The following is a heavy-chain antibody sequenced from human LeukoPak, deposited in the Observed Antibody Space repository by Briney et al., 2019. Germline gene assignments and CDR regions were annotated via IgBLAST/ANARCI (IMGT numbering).Heavy chain of an antibody. CDR2: IYSGDST. J-gene: IGHJ3*02. Sequence: GGSLRLSCAASGFTVRSNYMSWVRQAPGKGLEWGSVIYSGDSTYYAASVKGRFTISRDNSKNTLFLQMNSLGAEDTAVYYCARASLSYGSGSSYDAFDIWGQGTMVTVSS. V-gene: IGHV3-53*01. D-gene: IGHD3-10*01. CDR3: ARASLSYGSGSSYDAFDI. CDR1: GFTVRSNY.